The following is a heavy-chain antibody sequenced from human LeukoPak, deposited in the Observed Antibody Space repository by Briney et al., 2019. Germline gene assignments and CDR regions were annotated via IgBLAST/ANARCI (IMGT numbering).Heavy chain of an antibody. CDR2: IKQDGSEK. J-gene: IGHJ4*02. Sequence: GGSPRLSCAASGFTFSSYWMSWVRQAPGKGLEWVANIKQDGSEKYYVDSVKGRFTISRDNAKDSLYLQMNSLRAEDTAVYHCARLAAMGTNFDYWGQGTLVTVSS. V-gene: IGHV3-7*01. D-gene: IGHD5-18*01. CDR1: GFTFSSYW. CDR3: ARLAAMGTNFDY.